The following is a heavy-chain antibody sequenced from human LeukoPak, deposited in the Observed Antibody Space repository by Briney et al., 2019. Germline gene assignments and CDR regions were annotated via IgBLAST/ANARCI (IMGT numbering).Heavy chain of an antibody. CDR3: ARAMRNTIFKGGFDP. CDR1: GGSISSSNYY. D-gene: IGHD3-3*01. J-gene: IGHJ5*02. V-gene: IGHV4-39*07. CDR2: VYYSGSA. Sequence: SETLSLTCHVSGGSISSSNYYWGWIRQPPGKGLEWIGNVYYSGSASFNPSLKSRVTISVDTSKNQFSLKLSSVTAADTAVYYCARAMRNTIFKGGFDPWGQGALVTVSS.